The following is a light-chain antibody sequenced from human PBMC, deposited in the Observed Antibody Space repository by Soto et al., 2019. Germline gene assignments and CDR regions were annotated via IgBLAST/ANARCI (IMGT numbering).Light chain of an antibody. CDR1: ESVGSN. CDR3: QKFNKWPWT. J-gene: IGKJ1*01. Sequence: EIVMTQSPVTLSVSPGERATLPCRASESVGSNLAWYQQKPGQPPRLLIYDASMRETGVPPRFSGSGSGTEFTLTISNLQSEDFAIYFCQKFNKWPWTFGQGTKVDIK. CDR2: DAS. V-gene: IGKV3-15*01.